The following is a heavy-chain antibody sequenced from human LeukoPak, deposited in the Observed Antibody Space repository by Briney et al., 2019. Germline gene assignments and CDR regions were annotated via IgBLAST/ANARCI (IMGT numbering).Heavy chain of an antibody. CDR1: GGSISSDGYY. J-gene: IGHJ4*02. V-gene: IGHV4-31*03. CDR3: ARLSSAWRVFDY. Sequence: SQTLSLTCTVPGGSISSDGYYWSWIRQHPGKDLEWIGYIYYSGRTYYNPSLKSRVILSVDTSKSQFSLKLISVTAADTAVYFCARLSSAWRVFDYWGQGILVPVSS. CDR2: IYYSGRT. D-gene: IGHD6-25*01.